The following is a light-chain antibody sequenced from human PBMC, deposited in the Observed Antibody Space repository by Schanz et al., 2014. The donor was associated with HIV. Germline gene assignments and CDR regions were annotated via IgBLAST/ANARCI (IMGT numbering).Light chain of an antibody. CDR3: SSYTGRSSWV. V-gene: IGLV2-14*03. CDR2: DVT. Sequence: QSALTQPASVSGSPGQSIIISCTGTSSDVGGYNYVSWYQQHPGKAPKLMIYDVTNRPSGVSNRFSGSKSGNTASLTISGLQAEDEADYYCSSYTGRSSWVFGGGTKLTV. J-gene: IGLJ3*02. CDR1: SSDVGGYNY.